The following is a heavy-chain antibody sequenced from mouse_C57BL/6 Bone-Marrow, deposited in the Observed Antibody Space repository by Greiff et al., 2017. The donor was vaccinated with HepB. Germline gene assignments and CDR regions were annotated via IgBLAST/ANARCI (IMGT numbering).Heavy chain of an antibody. J-gene: IGHJ1*03. D-gene: IGHD1-1*01. Sequence: EVKLMESGGGLVQPGGSMKLSCVASGFTFSNYWMNWVRQSPEKGLEWVAQIRLKSDNYATHYAESVKGRFTISRDDSKSSVYLQMNNLRAEDTGIYYCTGWALRGYFDVWGTGTTVTVSS. CDR3: TGWALRGYFDV. CDR2: IRLKSDNYAT. CDR1: GFTFSNYW. V-gene: IGHV6-3*01.